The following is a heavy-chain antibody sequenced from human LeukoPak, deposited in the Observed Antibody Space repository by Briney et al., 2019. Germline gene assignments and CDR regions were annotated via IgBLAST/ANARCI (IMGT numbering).Heavy chain of an antibody. V-gene: IGHV1-18*01. Sequence: GASVKVSFKASGYTLTDFGISWVRQAPGQGREWMGWIGAYNGNTNYAQKLQGRVTMTTDTSTSTAYMELRSLRSDDTAVYYCARAGRTVTTHFDVWGQGTLVTVSS. J-gene: IGHJ4*02. CDR3: ARAGRTVTTHFDV. CDR1: GYTLTDFG. D-gene: IGHD4-17*01. CDR2: IGAYNGNT.